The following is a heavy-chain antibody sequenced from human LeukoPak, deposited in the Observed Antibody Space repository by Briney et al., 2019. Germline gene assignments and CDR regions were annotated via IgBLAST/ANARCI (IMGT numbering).Heavy chain of an antibody. CDR2: IYTSGST. D-gene: IGHD3-10*01. CDR3: ARHYGSGMDYFDP. V-gene: IGHV4-61*02. J-gene: IGHJ5*02. CDR1: SGSISSSNYY. Sequence: SQTLSLTCTVSSGSISSSNYYWSWIRQPAGKGLEWIGRIYTSGSTNYNPSLNSRVTISVDTSKNQCSLKLTSVTAADTAVYYCARHYGSGMDYFDPWGQGTLVTVSS.